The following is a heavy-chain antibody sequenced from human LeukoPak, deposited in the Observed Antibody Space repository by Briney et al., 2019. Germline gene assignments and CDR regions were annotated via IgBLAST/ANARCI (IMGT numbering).Heavy chain of an antibody. CDR1: GYTFTGYY. CDR3: ASVIAGVTTDY. Sequence: ASVKVSCKASGYTFTGYYIHWVRQAPGQGLEWMGWINPNSGDTNFAQKFQGRVTMTRDTSISTAYMELSRLRSDDTAPYYCASVIAGVTTDYWGQGTLVTVSS. V-gene: IGHV1-2*02. CDR2: INPNSGDT. J-gene: IGHJ4*02. D-gene: IGHD1-26*01.